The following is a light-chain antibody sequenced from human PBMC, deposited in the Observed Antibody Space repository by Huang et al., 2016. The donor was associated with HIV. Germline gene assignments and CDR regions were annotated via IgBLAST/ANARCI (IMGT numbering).Light chain of an antibody. CDR3: QQYGNYFT. CDR2: KAS. CDR1: QNISAW. V-gene: IGKV1-5*03. J-gene: IGKJ4*01. Sequence: DIQMTQSPSTLSASVGDRVTITCRASQNISAWLAWYQQKPGKAPKLLIFKASNLEYGVPSRFSGSGSGTEVTFSIASLQPDDFAAYYCQQYGNYFTFGGGTKV.